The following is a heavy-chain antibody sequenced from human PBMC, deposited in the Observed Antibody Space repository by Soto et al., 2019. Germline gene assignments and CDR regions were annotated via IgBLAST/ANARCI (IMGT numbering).Heavy chain of an antibody. CDR2: ISGSGGST. J-gene: IGHJ4*02. CDR3: AKDPNVLRYFDWPYYFDY. CDR1: GFTFSSYA. Sequence: GGSLRLSCAASGFTFSSYAMSWVRQAPGKGLEWVSAISGSGGSTYYADPVKGRFTISRDNSKNTLYLQMNSLRAEDTAVYYCAKDPNVLRYFDWPYYFDYWGQGTLVTVSS. V-gene: IGHV3-23*01. D-gene: IGHD3-9*01.